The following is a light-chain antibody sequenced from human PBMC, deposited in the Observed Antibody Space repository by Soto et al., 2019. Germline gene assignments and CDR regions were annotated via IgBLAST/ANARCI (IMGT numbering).Light chain of an antibody. J-gene: IGKJ1*01. V-gene: IGKV1-8*01. CDR1: QGISSY. Sequence: AIRMTQSPSSLSASTGDRGTITCRASQGISSYLAWYQQKPGKAPKLLIYAASTLQSGVPSRFSGSGSGTDFTLTISCLKSEDFATYYCQQYYSYPWTFGQGTKVDIK. CDR3: QQYYSYPWT. CDR2: AAS.